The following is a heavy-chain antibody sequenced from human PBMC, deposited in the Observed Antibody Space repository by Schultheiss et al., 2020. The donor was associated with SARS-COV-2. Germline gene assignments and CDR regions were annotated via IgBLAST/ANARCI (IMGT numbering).Heavy chain of an antibody. CDR2: AHHTGRT. D-gene: IGHD3-22*01. J-gene: IGHJ4*02. Sequence: SETLSLTCAVYGGSFSGYYWSWIRQPPGKGLEWIGSAHHTGRTYYNPSLQGRVTISVDTSTTQFSLKLGSVTAADTAVYYCARVPHYYYDSSGYLDYWGQGTLVTVSS. V-gene: IGHV4-34*01. CDR3: ARVPHYYYDSSGYLDY. CDR1: GGSFSGYY.